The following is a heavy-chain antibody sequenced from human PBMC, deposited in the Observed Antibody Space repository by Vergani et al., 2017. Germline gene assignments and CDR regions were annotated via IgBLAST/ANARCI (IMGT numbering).Heavy chain of an antibody. Sequence: VQLQESGPGLVKPSQTLSLTCTVSGGSISSGGYYWSWVRQMPGKGLEWMGRIDPSDSYTNYSPSFQGHVTISADKSISTAYLQWSSLKASDTAMYYCARLGMGIAVANDYWGQGTLVTVSS. CDR1: GGSISSGGYY. CDR2: IDPSDSYT. CDR3: ARLGMGIAVANDY. D-gene: IGHD6-19*01. J-gene: IGHJ4*02. V-gene: IGHV5-10-1*01.